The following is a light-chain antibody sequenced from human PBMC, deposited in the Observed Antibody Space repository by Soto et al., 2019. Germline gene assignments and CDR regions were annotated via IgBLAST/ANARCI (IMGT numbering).Light chain of an antibody. Sequence: QSVLTQPPSVSGAPGQRVTISCTGSRSNIGAGYDVHWYPQLPGTAPKVLIYDNNNRPSGVPDRFSGSKSGTSASLAITGLQAEDEADYYCHSYDVSLSGPVFGGGTKLTVL. CDR1: RSNIGAGYD. V-gene: IGLV1-40*01. CDR2: DNN. J-gene: IGLJ2*01. CDR3: HSYDVSLSGPV.